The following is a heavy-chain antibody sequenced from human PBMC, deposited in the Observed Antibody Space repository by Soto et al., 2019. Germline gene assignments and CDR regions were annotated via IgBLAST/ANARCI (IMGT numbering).Heavy chain of an antibody. Sequence: EVQLVESGGDLVQPGGSLRLSCAASGFTVSSNYMTWVRQAPGKGLEWVSVIYRDGYTYYADSVKGRFTISRDNSKNTLYLQMNTLRAEDTAVYYCGRLFDSGHDPFDYWGQGTLVTVSS. CDR2: IYRDGYT. CDR3: GRLFDSGHDPFDY. J-gene: IGHJ4*02. V-gene: IGHV3-66*04. D-gene: IGHD3-10*01. CDR1: GFTVSSNY.